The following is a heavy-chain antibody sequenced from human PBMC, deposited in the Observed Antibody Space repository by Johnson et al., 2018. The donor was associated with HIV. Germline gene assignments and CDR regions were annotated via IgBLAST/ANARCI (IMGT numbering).Heavy chain of an antibody. CDR2: IKTDGSNT. Sequence: VKLVESGGGLVQPGGSLRLSCVASGFTFGGEWMHWVRHAPGQGLGWVSRIKTDGSNTAYADSLRGRFTISGDNSKNTLYLQMNSLRAEDTALYYCARARYSNTWDDAFDIWGQGTMVTVSS. D-gene: IGHD6-13*01. J-gene: IGHJ3*02. CDR1: GFTFGGEW. V-gene: IGHV3-74*02. CDR3: ARARYSNTWDDAFDI.